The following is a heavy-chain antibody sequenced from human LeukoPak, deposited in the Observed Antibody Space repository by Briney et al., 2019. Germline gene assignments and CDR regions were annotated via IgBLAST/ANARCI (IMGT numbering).Heavy chain of an antibody. CDR2: IIPIFGTA. Sequence: VASVKVSCKASGGTFSSYAISWVRQAPGQGLEWMGGIIPIFGTANYAQKFQGRVTITTDESTSTAYMELSSLRSEDTAVYYCARDKVREMATYNWFDPWGQGTLVTVSS. D-gene: IGHD5-24*01. V-gene: IGHV1-69*05. CDR3: ARDKVREMATYNWFDP. CDR1: GGTFSSYA. J-gene: IGHJ5*02.